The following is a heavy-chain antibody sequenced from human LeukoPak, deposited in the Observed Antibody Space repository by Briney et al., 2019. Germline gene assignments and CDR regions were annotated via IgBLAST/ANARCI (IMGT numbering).Heavy chain of an antibody. CDR3: ARDTTGDAGGVFDS. CDR1: GFNFNDYW. Sequence: GGSLRLSCAASGFNFNDYWMHWVRQGPGKGLAWVSRINSDGRSIDYADSAKGRFTISRDNARNSLYLQMNSLRAEDTAVYYCARDTTGDAGGVFDSWGQGTLVTVSS. V-gene: IGHV3-74*01. D-gene: IGHD1-1*01. CDR2: INSDGRSI. J-gene: IGHJ4*02.